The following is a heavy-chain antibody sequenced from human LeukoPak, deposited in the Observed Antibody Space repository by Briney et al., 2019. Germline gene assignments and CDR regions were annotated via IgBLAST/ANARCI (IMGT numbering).Heavy chain of an antibody. J-gene: IGHJ4*02. V-gene: IGHV3-48*03. CDR2: ISSGGSTV. CDR1: GFTFSSYE. D-gene: IGHD4-17*01. CDR3: AGGLGFLIES. Sequence: GGSLRLSCAASGFTFSSYEMNWVRQAPGKGLEWVSYISSGGSTVYYADSVKGRFTISRDNAKNSLFLQLNSLRVEDTAVYFCAGGLGFLIESWGQGTLVTVSS.